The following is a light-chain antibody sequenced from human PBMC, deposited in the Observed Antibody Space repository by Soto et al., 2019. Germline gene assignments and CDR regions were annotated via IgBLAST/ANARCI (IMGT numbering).Light chain of an antibody. CDR1: ALPKQY. J-gene: IGLJ2*01. CDR2: KDN. CDR3: QSADTSGTSHVV. Sequence: SYELTQPPSVSVSPGQTARITCSGDALPKQYAYWYQQKPGQAPVLVIYKDNERPSGIPERFSGSSSGTTVTLTISGVQAEDEADYYCQSADTSGTSHVVFGGGTKLTVL. V-gene: IGLV3-25*03.